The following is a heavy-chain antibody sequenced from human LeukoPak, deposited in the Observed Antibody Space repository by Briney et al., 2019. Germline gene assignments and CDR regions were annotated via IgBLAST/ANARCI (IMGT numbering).Heavy chain of an antibody. CDR1: GFTFSSYA. CDR2: ISYDGSNK. D-gene: IGHD5-24*01. V-gene: IGHV3-30*04. Sequence: GGFLRLSCAASGFTFSSYAMHWVRQAPGKGLEWVAVISYDGSNKYYADSVKGRFTISRDNSKNTLYLQMNSLRAEDTAVYYCARDSRRDGYNWNFDYWGQGTLVTVSS. J-gene: IGHJ4*02. CDR3: ARDSRRDGYNWNFDY.